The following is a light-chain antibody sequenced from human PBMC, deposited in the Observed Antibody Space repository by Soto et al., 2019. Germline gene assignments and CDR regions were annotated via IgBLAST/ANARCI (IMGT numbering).Light chain of an antibody. CDR2: KAS. CDR3: QQYSSYPYT. V-gene: IGKV1-5*03. J-gene: IGKJ2*01. CDR1: QSIASW. Sequence: DIQMTQSPSTLSASVGDRVAITCRASQSIASWLAWYQQKPGKAPKVLIYKASSLKSGVSSRFSGSGSGTEFTLTSSSLQPDDFATSYCQQYSSYPYTVGQGTKLDIK.